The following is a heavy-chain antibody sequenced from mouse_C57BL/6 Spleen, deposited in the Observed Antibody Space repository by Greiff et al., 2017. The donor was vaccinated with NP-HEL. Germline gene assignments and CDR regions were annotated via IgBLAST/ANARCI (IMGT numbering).Heavy chain of an antibody. J-gene: IGHJ2*01. Sequence: QVQLQQSGAELARPGASVKMSCKASGYTFTSYTMHWVKQRPGQGLEWIGYINPSSGYTKSNQKFKDKATLTADKSSSPAYMQLSSLTSEDSAVYYCADGKDFDYWGQSTTLTVSS. CDR2: INPSSGYT. CDR1: GYTFTSYT. V-gene: IGHV1-4*01. D-gene: IGHD2-1*01. CDR3: ADGKDFDY.